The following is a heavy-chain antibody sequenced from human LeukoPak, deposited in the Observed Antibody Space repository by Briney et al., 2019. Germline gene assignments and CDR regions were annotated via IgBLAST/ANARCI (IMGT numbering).Heavy chain of an antibody. CDR3: AKGAGYSSSWYLVGYYYYMDV. J-gene: IGHJ6*03. Sequence: TGGSLRLSCAASGFIFSSYWMHWVRHAPGKGLAWVSRINTDGSSTSYADSVKGRFTISRDNSKNTLYLQMNSLRAEDTAVYYCAKGAGYSSSWYLVGYYYYMDVWGKGTTVTISS. D-gene: IGHD6-13*01. CDR1: GFIFSSYW. CDR2: INTDGSST. V-gene: IGHV3-74*01.